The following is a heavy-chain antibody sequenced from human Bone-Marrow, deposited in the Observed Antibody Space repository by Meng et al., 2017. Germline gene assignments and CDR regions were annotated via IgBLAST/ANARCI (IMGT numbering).Heavy chain of an antibody. Sequence: GGSLRLSCAASGFTFSSYAMSWVRQAPGKGLEWVSAISGSGGSTYYADSVKGRFTISRDNSKNTLYLQMNSLRAEDTAVYYCAKVDYDLWSGYHLYYYYGMDVWGQGTTVTVSS. CDR3: AKVDYDLWSGYHLYYYYGMDV. CDR2: ISGSGGST. D-gene: IGHD3-3*01. J-gene: IGHJ6*02. V-gene: IGHV3-23*01. CDR1: GFTFSSYA.